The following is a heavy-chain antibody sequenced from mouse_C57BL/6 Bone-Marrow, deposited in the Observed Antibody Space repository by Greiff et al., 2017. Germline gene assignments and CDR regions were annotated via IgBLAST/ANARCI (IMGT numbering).Heavy chain of an antibody. J-gene: IGHJ3*01. D-gene: IGHD1-1*01. V-gene: IGHV1-50*01. Sequence: VQLQQPGAELVKPGASVKLSCKASGYTFTSYWMQWVKQRPGQGLEWIGEIDPSDSYTNYNQKFKAKATLTVDTSSSTAYMPLSSLTSEDSAVYYCASYFYGSAWFAYWGQGTLVTVSA. CDR3: ASYFYGSAWFAY. CDR2: IDPSDSYT. CDR1: GYTFTSYW.